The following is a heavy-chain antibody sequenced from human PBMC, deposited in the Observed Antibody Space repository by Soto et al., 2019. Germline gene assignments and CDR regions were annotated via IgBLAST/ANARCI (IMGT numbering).Heavy chain of an antibody. CDR2: IRSKAYGGTT. D-gene: IGHD3-16*02. V-gene: IGHV3-49*03. J-gene: IGHJ4*02. CDR3: TTDRYYDYIWGSYRSTSPYFDY. Sequence: GGSLRLSCTASGFTFGDYAMSWFRQAPGKGLEWVGFIRSKAYGGTTEYAASVKGRFTISRDDSKSIAYLQMNSLKTEDTAVYYCTTDRYYDYIWGSYRSTSPYFDYWGQGTLVTVSS. CDR1: GFTFGDYA.